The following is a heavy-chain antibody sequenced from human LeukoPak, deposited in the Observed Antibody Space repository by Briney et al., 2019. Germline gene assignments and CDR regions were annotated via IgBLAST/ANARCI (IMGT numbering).Heavy chain of an antibody. CDR1: GGSISSYY. CDR2: IYYSGST. V-gene: IGHV4-39*07. D-gene: IGHD5-18*01. Sequence: SETLSLTCTVSGGSISSYYWGWIRQPPGKGLGWIGSIYYSGSTYYNPSLKSRVTISVDTSKNQFSLKLSSMTAADTTVYYCAREVPDSYGVLGYWGQGTLVTVSS. J-gene: IGHJ4*02. CDR3: AREVPDSYGVLGY.